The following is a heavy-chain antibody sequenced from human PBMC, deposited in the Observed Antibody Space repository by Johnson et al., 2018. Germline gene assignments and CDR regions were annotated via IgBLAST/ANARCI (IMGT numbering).Heavy chain of an antibody. CDR2: ISGSSGRT. CDR3: AKSQRGIAVLLATYFQR. J-gene: IGHJ1*01. D-gene: IGHD6-19*01. CDR1: GFTFSSYA. Sequence: VQLVESGGGLIQPGGSLRLSCAASGFTFSSYAMSWVSQAPGMGLEWVSTISGSSGRTYYADSVKGRFSISRDNSKNTLYLQMNSLRVEDTAVFYCAKSQRGIAVLLATYFQRWGQGTLVTVSS. V-gene: IGHV3-23*04.